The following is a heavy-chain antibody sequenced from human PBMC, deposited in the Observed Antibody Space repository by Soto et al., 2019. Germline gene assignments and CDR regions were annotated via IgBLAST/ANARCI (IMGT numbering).Heavy chain of an antibody. D-gene: IGHD6-6*01. J-gene: IGHJ6*04. Sequence: PGESLKISCKGSGYSFTSYWISWVRQMPGKGLEWMGKIDPSDSYTSYSPSFQGHVTFSADKSISTAYLHWSSLKASDTAMFYCARHASIAELYDMDVWGKGTTVTVSS. CDR2: IDPSDSYT. CDR1: GYSFTSYW. V-gene: IGHV5-10-1*01. CDR3: ARHASIAELYDMDV.